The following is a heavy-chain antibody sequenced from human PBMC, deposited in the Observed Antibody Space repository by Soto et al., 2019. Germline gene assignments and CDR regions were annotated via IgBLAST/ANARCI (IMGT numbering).Heavy chain of an antibody. J-gene: IGHJ4*02. CDR3: ASGWELLTLSEFGY. CDR2: ISSSSSTI. D-gene: IGHD1-26*01. V-gene: IGHV3-48*02. CDR1: GFTFSSYS. Sequence: GGSLRLSCAASGFTFSSYSMNWVRQAPGKGLEWVSYISSSSSTIYYADSVKGRFTISRDNAKNSLYLQMNSLRDEDTAVYYCASGWELLTLSEFGYWGQGTLVTVSS.